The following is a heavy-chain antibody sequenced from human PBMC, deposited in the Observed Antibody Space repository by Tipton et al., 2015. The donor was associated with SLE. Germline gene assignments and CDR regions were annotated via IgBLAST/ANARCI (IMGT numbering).Heavy chain of an antibody. D-gene: IGHD2-21*01. V-gene: IGHV3-23*01. CDR2: ISGGGGIT. J-gene: IGHJ4*02. CDR3: ARDGEVGDHIDY. Sequence: GSLRLSCAASGFTFNTHAMSWVRQAPGKGLEWISVISGGGGITDYAESVKGRFTISRDSSKNTLYLQMNSLRAEDTAVYYCARDGEVGDHIDYWGQGTLVTVSS. CDR1: GFTFNTHA.